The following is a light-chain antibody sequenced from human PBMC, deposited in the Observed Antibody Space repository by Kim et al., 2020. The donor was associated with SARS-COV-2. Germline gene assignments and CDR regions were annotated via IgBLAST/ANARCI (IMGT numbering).Light chain of an antibody. V-gene: IGKV1-17*01. CDR2: SAS. Sequence: ASVGDRVTITCRASQDIRNDLGWSRQNPGRAPKRLIYSASSLQSGVPSWFSGSGSGAKFTLTISSVQPEDVAAYFCLQHSTYPFTFGQGTQLEIK. J-gene: IGKJ5*01. CDR3: LQHSTYPFT. CDR1: QDIRND.